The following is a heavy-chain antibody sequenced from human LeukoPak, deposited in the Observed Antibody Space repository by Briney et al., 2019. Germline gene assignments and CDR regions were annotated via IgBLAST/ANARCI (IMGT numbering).Heavy chain of an antibody. V-gene: IGHV3-23*01. CDR2: ISGSGGST. CDR3: AKAIIVVVPAAMAPDY. J-gene: IGHJ4*02. D-gene: IGHD2-2*01. CDR1: GFSISSYA. Sequence: GGSLRLSCAASGFSISSYAMSWVRQAPGKGLEWVSAISGSGGSTYYAVSVKGRFTISRDNSKNTLYLQMNSLRAEDTAVYYCAKAIIVVVPAAMAPDYWGQGTLVTVSS.